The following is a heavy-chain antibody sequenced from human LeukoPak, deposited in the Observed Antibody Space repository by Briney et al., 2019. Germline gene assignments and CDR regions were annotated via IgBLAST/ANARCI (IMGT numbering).Heavy chain of an antibody. D-gene: IGHD3-10*01. V-gene: IGHV3-23*01. J-gene: IGHJ5*02. CDR2: ISGSGGST. CDR1: GFTFSSYA. Sequence: QPGGSLRLSCAASGFTFSSYAMSWVRQAPGKGLEWVSAISGSGGSTYYADSVKGRFTISRDNSKNTLYLQMNSLRAEDTAVYYCASLGSYSPYNWFDPWGQGTLVTVSS. CDR3: ASLGSYSPYNWFDP.